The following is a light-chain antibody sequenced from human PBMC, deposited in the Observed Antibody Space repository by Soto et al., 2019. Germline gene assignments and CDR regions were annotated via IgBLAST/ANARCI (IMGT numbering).Light chain of an antibody. CDR2: GAS. CDR3: QQYNNWLT. V-gene: IGKV3-15*01. CDR1: QSVTNN. Sequence: EIVMTQSPATLSVSPGERATISCRASQSVTNNLAWYQQKPGQAPRLLIYGASTRATGIPARFSGSGSGTEFTLTISSLQSEYFAVYYCQQYNNWLTFGGGTKVEIK. J-gene: IGKJ4*01.